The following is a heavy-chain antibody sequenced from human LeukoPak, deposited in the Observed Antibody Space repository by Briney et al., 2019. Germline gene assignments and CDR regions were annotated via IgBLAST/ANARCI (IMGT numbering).Heavy chain of an antibody. CDR2: MNPNSGNT. J-gene: IGHJ4*02. Sequence: ASVKVSCKASGYTFTSYDINWVRQATGQGLEWMGWMNPNSGNTGYAQKFQGRVTMTRNTSISTAYMELSSLRSEDTAVYYCARVQGRITMVRGVIGYWGQGTLVTVSS. CDR3: ARVQGRITMVRGVIGY. CDR1: GYTFTSYD. D-gene: IGHD3-10*01. V-gene: IGHV1-8*02.